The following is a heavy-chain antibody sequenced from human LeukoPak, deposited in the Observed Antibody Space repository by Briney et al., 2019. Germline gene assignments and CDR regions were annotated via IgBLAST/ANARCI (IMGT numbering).Heavy chain of an antibody. D-gene: IGHD5-18*01. J-gene: IGHJ6*02. Sequence: GGSLRLSCAASGLTVSSSYMSWVRQAPGKGLEWVSIIYNDGSTYYADSVKGRFTISRDNAKNSLYLQMNSLRAEDTAVYYCARDLLPLPIYTAVFYYGMDVWGQGTTVTVSS. V-gene: IGHV3-53*01. CDR2: IYNDGST. CDR3: ARDLLPLPIYTAVFYYGMDV. CDR1: GLTVSSSY.